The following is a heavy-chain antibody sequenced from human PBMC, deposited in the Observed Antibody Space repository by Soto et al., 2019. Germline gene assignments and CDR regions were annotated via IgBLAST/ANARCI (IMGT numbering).Heavy chain of an antibody. CDR2: INHSGST. CDR1: GGSFSGYY. J-gene: IGHJ5*02. Sequence: SETLSLTCAVYGGSFSGYYWSWIRQPPGKGLEWIGEINHSGSTNYNPSLKSRVTISVDTSKNQFSLKLSSVTAADTAVYYCARGCKTNVVRFLEWLTPRSSDPWGQGPLVTLSS. CDR3: ARGCKTNVVRFLEWLTPRSSDP. D-gene: IGHD3-3*01. V-gene: IGHV4-34*01.